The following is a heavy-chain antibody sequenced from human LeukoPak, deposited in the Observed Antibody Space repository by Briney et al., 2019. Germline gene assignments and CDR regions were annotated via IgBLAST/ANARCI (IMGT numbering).Heavy chain of an antibody. CDR3: AREERGYFDY. Sequence: GGSVRLSCAASGFTFSLYAMHWVRQAPGKGLEWVAVISYDGSNKYYADSVKGRFTISRDNSKNTLYLQMNSLRAEDTAVYYCAREERGYFDYWGQGTLVTVSS. V-gene: IGHV3-30-3*01. J-gene: IGHJ4*02. CDR2: ISYDGSNK. CDR1: GFTFSLYA.